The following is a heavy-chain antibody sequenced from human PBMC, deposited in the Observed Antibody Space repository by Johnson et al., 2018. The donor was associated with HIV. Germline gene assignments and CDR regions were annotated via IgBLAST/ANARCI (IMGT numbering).Heavy chain of an antibody. CDR1: GFTVSSNY. V-gene: IGHV3-66*01. D-gene: IGHD3-22*01. CDR3: ARVGDGSGYYFDAFDI. CDR2: IYSGGST. J-gene: IGHJ3*02. Sequence: VQLVESGGGVVQPGRSLRLSCAASGFTVSSNYMSWVRQAPGKGLEWVSVIYSGGSTYYADSVKGRFPISRDNSKNTLYLQMNSLRAEDTAVYYCARVGDGSGYYFDAFDIWGQGTMVTVSS.